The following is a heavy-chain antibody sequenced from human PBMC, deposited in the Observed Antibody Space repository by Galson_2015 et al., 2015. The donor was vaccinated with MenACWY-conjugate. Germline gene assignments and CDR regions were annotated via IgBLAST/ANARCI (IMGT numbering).Heavy chain of an antibody. J-gene: IGHJ4*02. V-gene: IGHV3-23*01. CDR3: ATAGGSPVWGSYGKEY. Sequence: SLRLSCAASGFTFSSYAMSWVRQAPGKGLEWVSAISGSGGSKYYADTVKGRFTISRDSSKNTLYLQMNSLRAEDTAVYWCATAGGSPVWGSYGKEYWGQGTLVGVSS. D-gene: IGHD3-16*01. CDR1: GFTFSSYA. CDR2: ISGSGGSK.